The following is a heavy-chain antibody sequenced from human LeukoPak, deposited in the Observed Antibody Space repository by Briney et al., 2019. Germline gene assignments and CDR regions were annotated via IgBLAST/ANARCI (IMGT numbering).Heavy chain of an antibody. D-gene: IGHD4-17*01. J-gene: IGHJ4*02. CDR1: GYGFNSYW. Sequence: GESLKISCKGSGYGFNSYWVAWVRQMPGKGLEWMGIIYPANSDTRYSPSFQGQVTISADKSISTAYLQWSSLKASDTAMYYCARRGYGDSGVDYWGQGTLVTVSS. CDR3: ARRGYGDSGVDY. CDR2: IYPANSDT. V-gene: IGHV5-51*01.